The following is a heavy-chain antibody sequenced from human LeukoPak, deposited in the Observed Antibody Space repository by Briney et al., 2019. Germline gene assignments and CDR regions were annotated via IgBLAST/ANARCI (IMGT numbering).Heavy chain of an antibody. CDR1: GFTLRSYP. Sequence: GGSLRLSCVASGFTLRSYPMHWVRQAPGEGLEWVAAISYDGGDKYYADSVRGRFTISRDNSKNTLYLEVSSLRAEDTAVYYCTSRGFSYGLTIDYWGQGTLVTVSS. J-gene: IGHJ4*02. D-gene: IGHD5-18*01. CDR3: TSRGFSYGLTIDY. CDR2: ISYDGGDK. V-gene: IGHV3-30-3*01.